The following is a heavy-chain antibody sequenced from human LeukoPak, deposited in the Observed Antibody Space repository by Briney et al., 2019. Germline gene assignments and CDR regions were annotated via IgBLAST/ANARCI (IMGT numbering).Heavy chain of an antibody. CDR2: NYWDDDK. Sequence: ESGPTLVKPTQTLTLTCTFSGFSLSTSGAGMGWIRQPPGKPPEWPTHNYWDDDKRYSPSLKSRLTITKDPSKNQVVLTMTNMDPVDTATYYCARTKATNYYDSSGYRDYWGQGTLVTVSS. J-gene: IGHJ4*02. CDR3: ARTKATNYYDSSGYRDY. D-gene: IGHD3-22*01. CDR1: GFSLSTSGAG. V-gene: IGHV2-5*02.